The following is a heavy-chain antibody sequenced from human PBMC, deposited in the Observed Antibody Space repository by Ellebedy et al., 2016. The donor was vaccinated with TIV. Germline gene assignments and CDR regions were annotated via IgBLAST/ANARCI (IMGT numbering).Heavy chain of an antibody. CDR2: INAGNGNT. D-gene: IGHD4-17*01. J-gene: IGHJ6*02. CDR3: ARAVDYGDYGIYYYGMDV. CDR1: GYTFTSYA. Sequence: ASVKVSXXASGYTFTSYAMHWVRQAPGQRLEWMGWINAGNGNTKYSQKFQGRVTITRDTSASTAYMELSSLRSEDTAVYYCARAVDYGDYGIYYYGMDVWGQGTTVTVSS. V-gene: IGHV1-3*01.